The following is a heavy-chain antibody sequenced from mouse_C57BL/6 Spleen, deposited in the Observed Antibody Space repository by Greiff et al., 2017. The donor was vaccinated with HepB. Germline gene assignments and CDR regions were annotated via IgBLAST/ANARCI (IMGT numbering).Heavy chain of an antibody. CDR3: ARDYGRSYGGYFDV. V-gene: IGHV1-80*01. Sequence: QVQLKESGAELVKPGASVKISCKASGYAFSSYWMNWVKQRPGKGLEWIGQIYPGDGDTNYNGKFKGKATLTADKSSSTAYMQLSSLTSEDSAVYFCARDYGRSYGGYFDVWGTGTTVTVSS. CDR1: GYAFSSYW. D-gene: IGHD1-1*01. J-gene: IGHJ1*03. CDR2: IYPGDGDT.